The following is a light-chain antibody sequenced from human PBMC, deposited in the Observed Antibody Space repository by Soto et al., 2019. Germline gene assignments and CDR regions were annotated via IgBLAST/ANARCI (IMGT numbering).Light chain of an antibody. J-gene: IGKJ4*01. Sequence: EIVLTQSPGTVSLSPGERATLSCRASQTVNNRYLAWYQQKPGQAPRLFIYGASGRATGIPDRFSGSGSGTDFTLTISRLEPEDFAVYYCQLYDNSPTFGGGTKVEIK. CDR2: GAS. V-gene: IGKV3-20*01. CDR3: QLYDNSPT. CDR1: QTVNNRY.